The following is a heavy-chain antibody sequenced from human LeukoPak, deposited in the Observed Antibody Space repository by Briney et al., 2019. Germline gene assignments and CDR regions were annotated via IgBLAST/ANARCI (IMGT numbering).Heavy chain of an antibody. CDR3: ATDSRFGELFYY. J-gene: IGHJ4*02. CDR2: VDPEDGET. V-gene: IGHV1-69-2*01. CDR1: GYTFTDYY. D-gene: IGHD3-10*01. Sequence: ASVKISCKVSGYTFTDYYMHWVQEAPGKGLEWMGLVDPEDGETIYAEKFQGRVTITADTSTDTAYMELSSLRSEDTAVYYCATDSRFGELFYYWGQGTLVPVSS.